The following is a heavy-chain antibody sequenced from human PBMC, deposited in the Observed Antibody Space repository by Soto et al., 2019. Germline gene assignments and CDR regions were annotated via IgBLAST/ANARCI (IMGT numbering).Heavy chain of an antibody. CDR2: VYYRGRS. CDR1: GGSFSGYY. Sequence: PSETLSLTCAVYGGSFSGYYWGWIRQSPGKGLEWIGSVYYRGRSYSKSSVKSRVTISVDTSKNQFSLNFNSVTASDTARYYCVSQRTTVLTQAYFDYWGPGALVTVSS. V-gene: IGHV4-34*01. CDR3: VSQRTTVLTQAYFDY. J-gene: IGHJ4*02. D-gene: IGHD4-17*01.